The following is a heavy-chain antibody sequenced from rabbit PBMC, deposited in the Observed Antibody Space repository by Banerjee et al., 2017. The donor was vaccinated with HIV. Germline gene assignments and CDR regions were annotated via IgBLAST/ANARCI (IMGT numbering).Heavy chain of an antibody. Sequence: QEQLEESGGDLVKPEGSLTLTCTASGFSFSSSYYMCWVRQAPGKGLEWIACIYTGSSGSTYYATWAKGRFTISKTSSTTVTLQMTSLTAADTATYFCARSEHYTDYAGVSYADYFNLWGQGTLVTVS. V-gene: IGHV1S45*01. J-gene: IGHJ4*01. CDR2: IYTGSSGST. CDR3: ARSEHYTDYAGVSYADYFNL. CDR1: GFSFSSSYY. D-gene: IGHD8-1*01.